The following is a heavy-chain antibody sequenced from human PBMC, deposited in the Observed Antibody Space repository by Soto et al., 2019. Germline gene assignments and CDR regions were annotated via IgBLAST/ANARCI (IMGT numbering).Heavy chain of an antibody. CDR1: GGSISSGGYY. Sequence: SETLSLTCTVSGGSISSGGYYWSWIRQHPGKGLEWIGYIYYSGSTYYNPSLKSRVTISVDTSKNQFSLKLSSVTAADTAVYYCARAPVGAKARGRLVGDYFDYWGQGTLVTVSS. D-gene: IGHD1-26*01. J-gene: IGHJ4*02. V-gene: IGHV4-31*03. CDR3: ARAPVGAKARGRLVGDYFDY. CDR2: IYYSGST.